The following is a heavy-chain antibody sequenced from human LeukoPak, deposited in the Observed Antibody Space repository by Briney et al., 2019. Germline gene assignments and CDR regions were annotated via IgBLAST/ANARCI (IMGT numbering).Heavy chain of an antibody. CDR2: ISWDGGNT. Sequence: GGSLRLSCTASGFTFDDFAMHWVRQAPGKGLEWVSFISWDGGNTYYVDSVKGRFTISRDNAKNSLYLQMNSLRAEDTAVYYCAREGSRPNDYWGQGTLVTVSS. J-gene: IGHJ4*02. CDR1: GFTFDDFA. V-gene: IGHV3-43D*03. CDR3: AREGSRPNDY.